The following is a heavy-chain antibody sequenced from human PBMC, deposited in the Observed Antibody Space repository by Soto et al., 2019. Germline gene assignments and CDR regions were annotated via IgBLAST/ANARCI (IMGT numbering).Heavy chain of an antibody. V-gene: IGHV3-74*01. CDR2: INSDGSST. CDR1: GLTFSTYW. CDR3: ARSEMTYNWND. J-gene: IGHJ4*02. Sequence: GGSLRLSCAASGLTFSTYWMHWVRQAPGKGLVWVSRINSDGSSTNYADSVKGRFTISRDNSKDTLFLQMESLRAEDTAVYYCARSEMTYNWNDWGQGTRVTVSS. D-gene: IGHD1-20*01.